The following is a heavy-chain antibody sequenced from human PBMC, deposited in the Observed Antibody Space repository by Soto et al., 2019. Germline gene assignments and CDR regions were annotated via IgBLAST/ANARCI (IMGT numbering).Heavy chain of an antibody. CDR3: ASEGAGGYCSGGSCED. V-gene: IGHV4-39*01. CDR1: GGSISSSSYY. Sequence: QLQLQESGPGLVKPSETLSLTCTVSGGSISSSSYYWGWIRQPPGKGLEWIGSIYYSGSTYYNPSLKSRVTISVDTSKNQFSLKLNSVTAADTAVYYCASEGAGGYCSGGSCEDWGQGTLVTVSS. CDR2: IYYSGST. D-gene: IGHD2-15*01. J-gene: IGHJ4*02.